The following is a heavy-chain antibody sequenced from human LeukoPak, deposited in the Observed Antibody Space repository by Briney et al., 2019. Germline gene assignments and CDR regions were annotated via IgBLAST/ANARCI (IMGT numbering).Heavy chain of an antibody. Sequence: PGGSLRLSCAASGFTFSSYSMNWVRQAPGKGLEWVSSISSGSSYTYYGDSVKGRFTISRDNAKNSLYLQMNSLRAEDTAVYYCARDRRWGYYYMDVWGKGTTVTVSS. CDR3: ARDRRWGYYYMDV. CDR2: ISSGSSYT. J-gene: IGHJ6*03. CDR1: GFTFSSYS. V-gene: IGHV3-21*01. D-gene: IGHD2-21*01.